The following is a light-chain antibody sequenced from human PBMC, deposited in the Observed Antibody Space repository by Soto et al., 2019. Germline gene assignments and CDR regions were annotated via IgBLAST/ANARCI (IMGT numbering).Light chain of an antibody. Sequence: ETVLTQSPGTLSLSPGERATLSCRASQSVSSTYLVWYQQKPGQAPRLLISGVSTRATGIPDRFSGSGSGTYFTLTISRLEPADVGVYDGQQDAPSPAITVGQGTRVEIK. J-gene: IGKJ5*01. CDR1: QSVSSTY. CDR2: GVS. V-gene: IGKV3-20*01. CDR3: QQDAPSPAIT.